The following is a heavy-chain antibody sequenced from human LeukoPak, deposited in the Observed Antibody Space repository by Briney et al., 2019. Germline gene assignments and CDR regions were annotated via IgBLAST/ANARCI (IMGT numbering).Heavy chain of an antibody. V-gene: IGHV3-43*01. CDR1: GFTFISYW. D-gene: IGHD2-15*01. CDR3: AKEMVVAAALDY. J-gene: IGHJ4*02. Sequence: GGSLRLSCAASGFTFISYWMSWVRQAPGKGLEWVSLISWDGGTRYYADSVQGRFTISRDNSKNSLYLQMNSLRTEDTALYYCAKEMVVAAALDYWGQGTLVTVSS. CDR2: ISWDGGTR.